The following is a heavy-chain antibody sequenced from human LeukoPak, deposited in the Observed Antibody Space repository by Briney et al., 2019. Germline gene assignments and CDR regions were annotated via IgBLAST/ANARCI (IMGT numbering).Heavy chain of an antibody. CDR3: ARGGSGSYQYYFDY. Sequence: ASVKVSCKASGGTFTGYYMHWVRQAPGQGLEWMGWINPNSGGTNYAQKFQGRVTMTRDTSISTAYMELSSLRSEDTAVYYCARGGSGSYQYYFDYWGQGTLVTVSS. D-gene: IGHD1-26*01. CDR2: INPNSGGT. CDR1: GGTFTGYY. V-gene: IGHV1-2*02. J-gene: IGHJ4*02.